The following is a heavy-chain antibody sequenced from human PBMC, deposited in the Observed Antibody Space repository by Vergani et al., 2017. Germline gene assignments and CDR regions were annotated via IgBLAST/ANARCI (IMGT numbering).Heavy chain of an antibody. V-gene: IGHV4-34*01. D-gene: IGHD6-19*01. CDR2: INHSGST. CDR1: GGSFSGYY. CDR3: ARAVYSSGWFYYYYYYMDV. Sequence: QVQLQQWGAGLLKPSDTLSLTCAVYGGSFSGYYWSWIRQPPGKGLEWIGEINHSGSTNYNPSLKSRVTISVDTSKNQFSLKLSSVTAADTAVYYCARAVYSSGWFYYYYYYMDVWGKGTTVTVSS. J-gene: IGHJ6*03.